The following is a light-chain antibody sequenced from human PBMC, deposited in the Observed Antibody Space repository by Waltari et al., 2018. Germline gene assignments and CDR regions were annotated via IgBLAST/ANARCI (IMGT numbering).Light chain of an antibody. CDR2: KAS. CDR3: QQYNTYPLT. J-gene: IGKJ5*01. Sequence: DIQMTQSPSTLSASVGDRVTITCRASQYISSWLVWYQQKPGKAPKLLIYKASILESGVPSRFSGSESGTEFTLTISSLQPDDFATYYCQQYNTYPLTFGQGTRLEI. V-gene: IGKV1-5*03. CDR1: QYISSW.